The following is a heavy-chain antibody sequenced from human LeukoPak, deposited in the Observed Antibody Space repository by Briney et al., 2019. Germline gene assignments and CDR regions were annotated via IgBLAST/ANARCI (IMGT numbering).Heavy chain of an antibody. CDR3: AKDRVSGDGYNSLDY. Sequence: PGGSLRLSCAASGSSFNSYAMNWVRQVPGKGLEWVSDITGPADVTTYADSVKGRFTISRDNSKNTVFLQMDSLRAEDTAVYYCAKDRVSGDGYNSLDYWGQGTLVTVSS. CDR2: ITGPADVT. V-gene: IGHV3-23*01. CDR1: GSSFNSYA. J-gene: IGHJ4*02. D-gene: IGHD5-24*01.